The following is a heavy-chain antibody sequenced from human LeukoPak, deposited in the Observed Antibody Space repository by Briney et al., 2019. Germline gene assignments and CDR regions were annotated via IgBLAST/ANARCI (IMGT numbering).Heavy chain of an antibody. Sequence: GGSLRLSCAASGFTFSSYWMHWVRQAPGKGLVWVSRIRSDGAGTTYADSVKGRFTISRDHAENTLYLQMNSLRADDTAVYFCSSAYSSSSPYGTGVWGQGTTVTVSS. CDR2: IRSDGAGT. CDR1: GFTFSSYW. D-gene: IGHD6-6*01. CDR3: SSAYSSSSPYGTGV. V-gene: IGHV3-74*03. J-gene: IGHJ6*02.